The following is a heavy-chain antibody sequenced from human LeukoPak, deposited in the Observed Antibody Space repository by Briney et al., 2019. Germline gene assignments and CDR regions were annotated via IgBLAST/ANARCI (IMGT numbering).Heavy chain of an antibody. CDR2: IDWDDDK. CDR1: GFSLSTSGMC. V-gene: IGHV2-70*11. D-gene: IGHD2-2*01. Sequence: SGPALVKPPQTLTLTCTFSGFSLSTSGMCVSWIRQPPGKALEWLARIDWDDDKYYSTSLKTRLTISKDTSKNQVVLTMANMDPVDTATYYCAREVVPAAIQGDNAFDIWGQGTMVTVSS. CDR3: AREVVPAAIQGDNAFDI. J-gene: IGHJ3*02.